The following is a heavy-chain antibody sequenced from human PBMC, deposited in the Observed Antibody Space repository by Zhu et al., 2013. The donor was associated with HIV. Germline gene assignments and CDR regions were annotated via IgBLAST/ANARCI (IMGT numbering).Heavy chain of an antibody. CDR3: ARVSDSRGGDY. D-gene: IGHD6-13*01. CDR1: GYTISVYW. J-gene: IGHJ4*02. Sequence: QVQLVQSGAEVKKPGSSVKVSCKASGYTISVYWMHWVRQAPGQGLEWMGGIIPIFGTANYAQKFQGRVTITADKSTSTAYMELSSLRSEDTAVYYCARVSDSRGGDYWGQGNPGHRLL. CDR2: IIPIFGTA. V-gene: IGHV1-69*06.